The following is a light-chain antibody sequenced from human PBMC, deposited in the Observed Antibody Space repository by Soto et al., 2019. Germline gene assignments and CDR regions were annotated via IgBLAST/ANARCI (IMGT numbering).Light chain of an antibody. Sequence: QSALTQPPSASGSPGQSVSISCTGTSSDVGGYNYVSWYQQRPGKVPKVIIYEVTKRPSGVPDGFSGSKSGNTASLTVSGLQDEDEADYFCSSYANNNNMLVFGTGTKMTVL. CDR3: SSYANNNNMLV. CDR2: EVT. CDR1: SSDVGGYNY. J-gene: IGLJ1*01. V-gene: IGLV2-8*01.